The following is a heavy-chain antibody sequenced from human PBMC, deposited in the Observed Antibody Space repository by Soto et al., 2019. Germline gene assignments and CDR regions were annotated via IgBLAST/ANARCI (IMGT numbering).Heavy chain of an antibody. J-gene: IGHJ4*02. CDR2: LYYSGST. CDR1: GGSISRSTYY. CDR3: ARLYYDSSGYYYLRYFDY. D-gene: IGHD3-22*01. Sequence: SETLSLTCTVSGGSISRSTYYWGWIRQPPGKGLEWIGSLYYSGSTFYNPSLKSRVTISVDTSKNQFSLRVNSVTAADTAVYYCARLYYDSSGYYYLRYFDYWGQGTLVTVSS. V-gene: IGHV4-39*01.